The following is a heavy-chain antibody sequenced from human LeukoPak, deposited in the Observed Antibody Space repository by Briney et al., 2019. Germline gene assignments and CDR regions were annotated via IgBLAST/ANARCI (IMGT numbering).Heavy chain of an antibody. CDR3: ARDHLANLASRLFDP. J-gene: IGHJ5*02. CDR1: GDSITSRSYY. CDR2: IHHSGRT. Sequence: SETLSLTCTVSGDSITSRSYYWGWIRQAPGKGLEWIGSIHHSGRTYYNPSLKSRVTISVDTSKNQFSLKLSSVTAADTAVYYCARDHLANLASRLFDPWGQGTLVTVSS. D-gene: IGHD3-3*01. V-gene: IGHV4-39*07.